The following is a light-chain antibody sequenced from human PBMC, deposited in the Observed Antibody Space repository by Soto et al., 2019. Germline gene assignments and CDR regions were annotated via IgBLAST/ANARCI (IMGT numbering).Light chain of an antibody. CDR1: SSDVGGYNY. CDR3: SSYTSSSTLI. V-gene: IGLV2-14*01. J-gene: IGLJ1*01. CDR2: DVS. Sequence: QSALTQPASVSGSPGQSITISCTGTSSDVGGYNYVSWYQQNPGKAPKLMIYDVSNQPSGVSNRFSASKSGNTASLTISGLQAEDEADYYCSSYTSSSTLIFGTGTKLTVL.